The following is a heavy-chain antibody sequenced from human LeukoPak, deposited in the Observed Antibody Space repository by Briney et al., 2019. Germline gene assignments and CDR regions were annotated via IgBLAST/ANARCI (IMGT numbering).Heavy chain of an antibody. CDR2: INHSGST. CDR3: ARGIRSQMGRAYYYYMDV. CDR1: GGSFSGYY. D-gene: IGHD2-8*01. Sequence: SETLSLTCAVYGGSFSGYYLSWIRQPPGKGLEWIGEINHSGSTNYNPSLRSRVTISVDTSKNQFSLKLSSVTAADTAVYYCARGIRSQMGRAYYYYMDVWGKGTTVTVSS. V-gene: IGHV4-34*01. J-gene: IGHJ6*03.